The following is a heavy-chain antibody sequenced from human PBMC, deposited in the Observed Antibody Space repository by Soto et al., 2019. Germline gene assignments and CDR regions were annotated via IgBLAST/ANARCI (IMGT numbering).Heavy chain of an antibody. V-gene: IGHV3-48*03. Sequence: EVQLVESGGGLVQPGGSLRLSCAASGFTFSSYEMNWVRQAPGKGLEWVSYISSSGSTIYYADSVKGRFTISRDNAKNSLYLQMNSLRAEDTAVYYCASLYYSSSWYPDYWGQGTLVTVSS. D-gene: IGHD6-13*01. CDR1: GFTFSSYE. CDR3: ASLYYSSSWYPDY. CDR2: ISSSGSTI. J-gene: IGHJ4*02.